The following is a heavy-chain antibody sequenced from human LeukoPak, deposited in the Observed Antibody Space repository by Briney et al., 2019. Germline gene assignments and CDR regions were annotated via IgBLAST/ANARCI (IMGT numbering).Heavy chain of an antibody. J-gene: IGHJ5*02. D-gene: IGHD6-19*01. V-gene: IGHV4-59*01. CDR1: GGSISSYY. CDR3: ARRIAVAGESNWFDP. CDR2: IYYTGST. Sequence: SGTLSLTCAVSGGSISSYYWSWIRQPPGKGLEWIGYIYYTGSTNYNPSLKSRVTISVDTSKNQFSLKLSSVTAADTAVYYCARRIAVAGESNWFDPWGQGTLVTVSS.